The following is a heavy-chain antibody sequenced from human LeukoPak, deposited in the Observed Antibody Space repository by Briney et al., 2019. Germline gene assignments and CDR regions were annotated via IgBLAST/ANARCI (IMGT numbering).Heavy chain of an antibody. J-gene: IGHJ3*02. CDR1: GYTFTGFY. CDR2: INPNSGGT. Sequence: ASVKVSCKASGYTFTGFYMHGVRQAPGQGLEWMGWINPNSGGTNYAQNFQGRVTMTRDTSISTAYMELSRLRSDDTAVYYCARGLWFGDSQANDAFDIWGQGTMVTVSS. V-gene: IGHV1-2*02. D-gene: IGHD3-10*01. CDR3: ARGLWFGDSQANDAFDI.